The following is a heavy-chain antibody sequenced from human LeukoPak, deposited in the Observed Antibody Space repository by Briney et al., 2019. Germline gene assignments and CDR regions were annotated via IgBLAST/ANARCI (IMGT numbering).Heavy chain of an antibody. D-gene: IGHD3-9*01. Sequence: PSETLSLTCAVSGSSISSNNWWGWIRQPPGKALGWIGYIYYSGSIYYNPSLKSRVTISVDTSKNQFSLKLSSVTAVDTAVYYCARKFPSIFYTDVWGKGTTVTVSS. J-gene: IGHJ6*03. CDR3: ARKFPSIFYTDV. CDR2: IYYSGSI. V-gene: IGHV4-28*05. CDR1: GSSISSNNW.